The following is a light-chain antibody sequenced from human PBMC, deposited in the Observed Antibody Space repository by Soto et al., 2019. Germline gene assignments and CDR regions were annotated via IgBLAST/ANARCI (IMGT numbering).Light chain of an antibody. CDR3: QQTYRAPRT. CDR1: QSIMTY. CDR2: TAS. Sequence: DIQMTQSPSSLAASVGDRVTISCRASQSIMTYLNWYQHKPGEAPKLLIYTASTLHSGVPSRFSGSGSGTDFTLTISSLQHEDFATYYCQQTYRAPRTFGQGTKVEIK. V-gene: IGKV1-39*01. J-gene: IGKJ1*01.